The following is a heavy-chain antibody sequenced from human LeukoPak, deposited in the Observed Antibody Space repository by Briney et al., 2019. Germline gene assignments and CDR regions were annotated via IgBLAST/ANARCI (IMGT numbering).Heavy chain of an antibody. CDR1: GFTLDDYA. Sequence: GGSLRLSCAASGFTLDDYAMHWVRQAPGKGLEWVSLISGDGGSTYYADSVKGRFTVSRDNSKNSLYLQMNSLRIEDTALYYCANFGQQWLVIDAFDIWGQGTMVTVSS. D-gene: IGHD6-19*01. J-gene: IGHJ3*02. CDR2: ISGDGGST. CDR3: ANFGQQWLVIDAFDI. V-gene: IGHV3-43*02.